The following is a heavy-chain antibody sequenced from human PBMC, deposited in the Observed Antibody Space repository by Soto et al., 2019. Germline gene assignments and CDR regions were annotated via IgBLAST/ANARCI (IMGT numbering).Heavy chain of an antibody. Sequence: GGSLRLSCAASGFTFSSYAMHWVRQAPGKGLEWVAVISYDGSNKYYADSVKGRFTISRDNSKNTLYLQMNSLRAEDTAVYYCARLXYYYDSSGYHEGGYFDYWGQGTLVTVSS. J-gene: IGHJ4*02. CDR2: ISYDGSNK. V-gene: IGHV3-30-3*01. D-gene: IGHD3-22*01. CDR1: GFTFSSYA. CDR3: ARLXYYYDSSGYHEGGYFDY.